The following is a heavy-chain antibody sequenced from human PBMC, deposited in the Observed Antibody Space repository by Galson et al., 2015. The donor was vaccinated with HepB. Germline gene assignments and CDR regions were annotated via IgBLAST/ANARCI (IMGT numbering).Heavy chain of an antibody. CDR2: IKQDGSEK. J-gene: IGHJ4*02. CDR3: ARDSGYSYGPPVEGLY. CDR1: GFTFSSYW. Sequence: SLRLSCAASGFTFSSYWMSWVRQAPGKGLEWVANIKQDGSEKYYVDSVKGRFTISRDNAKNSLYLQMNSLRAEDTAVYYCARDSGYSYGPPVEGLYWGQGTLVTVSS. D-gene: IGHD5-18*01. V-gene: IGHV3-7*03.